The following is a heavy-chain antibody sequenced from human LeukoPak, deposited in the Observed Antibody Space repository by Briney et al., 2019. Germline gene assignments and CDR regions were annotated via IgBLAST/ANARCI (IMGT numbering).Heavy chain of an antibody. CDR2: ISSSGSAI. CDR3: AKGVVTGEYYYYGMDV. J-gene: IGHJ6*02. D-gene: IGHD4-23*01. V-gene: IGHV3-11*04. Sequence: PGGSLRLSCAAPGFTFSDYYLSWIRQAPGEGLAWVSYISSSGSAIFYVDSVKGRFTISRDNSKNTLYLQMNSLRAEDTAVYYCAKGVVTGEYYYYGMDVWGQGSTVTVSS. CDR1: GFTFSDYY.